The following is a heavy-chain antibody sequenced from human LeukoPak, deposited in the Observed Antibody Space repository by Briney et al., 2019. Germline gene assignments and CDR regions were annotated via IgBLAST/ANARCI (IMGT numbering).Heavy chain of an antibody. CDR1: GFTFSAHS. CDR3: VKDWRDESNCGGDCLQY. D-gene: IGHD2-21*02. Sequence: GGALRLSCVASGFTFSAHSMTWGRPAPGKGPGLVSSISVSGGGTYYADSVRGRFTISRDNSKNTLYLHMNSLRAEDTAVYYCVKDWRDESNCGGDCLQYWGQGTLVTVSS. V-gene: IGHV3-23*01. J-gene: IGHJ4*02. CDR2: ISVSGGGT.